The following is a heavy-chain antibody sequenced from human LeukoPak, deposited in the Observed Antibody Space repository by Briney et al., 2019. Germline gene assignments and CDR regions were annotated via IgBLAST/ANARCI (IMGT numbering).Heavy chain of an antibody. D-gene: IGHD3-22*01. CDR1: GYSFTSYW. Sequence: GESLKISCKGSGYSFTSYWIGWVRQMPGKGLEWMGIIYPGDSDTRYNPSFQGQVTISADKSISTAYLQWSSLKASDTAMYYCARQAHYYDSSGYPEYFQHWGQGTLVTVSS. CDR2: IYPGDSDT. J-gene: IGHJ1*01. V-gene: IGHV5-51*01. CDR3: ARQAHYYDSSGYPEYFQH.